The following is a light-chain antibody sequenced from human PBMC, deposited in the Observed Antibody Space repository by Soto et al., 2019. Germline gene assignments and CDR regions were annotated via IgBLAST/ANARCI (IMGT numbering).Light chain of an antibody. V-gene: IGKV1-5*01. Sequence: DIQMTQSPSTLSASVGDRVSITCRASQNIRGWLAWYQQKPGKAPKLLIYDGSSLQSGVPSRFSGRESGAEFTLTISGLQPEDFATYYCQQYKDYPFTFGPGTKVETK. CDR3: QQYKDYPFT. J-gene: IGKJ3*01. CDR1: QNIRGW. CDR2: DGS.